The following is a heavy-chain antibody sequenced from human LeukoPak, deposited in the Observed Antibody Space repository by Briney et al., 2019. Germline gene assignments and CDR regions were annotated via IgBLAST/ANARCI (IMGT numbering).Heavy chain of an antibody. CDR2: ISGSGGST. D-gene: IGHD5-24*01. Sequence: GGSLRLSCAASGFTFSSYAMSWVRQAPGKGLEWDSAISGSGGSTYYADSVKGRFTISRDNSKNTLYLQMNSLRAEDTAVYYCAKDLLEMATHAGYYFDYWGQGTLVTVSS. CDR3: AKDLLEMATHAGYYFDY. V-gene: IGHV3-23*01. J-gene: IGHJ4*02. CDR1: GFTFSSYA.